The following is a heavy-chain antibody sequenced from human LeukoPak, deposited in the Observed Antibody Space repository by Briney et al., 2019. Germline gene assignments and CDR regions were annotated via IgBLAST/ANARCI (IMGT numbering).Heavy chain of an antibody. Sequence: SETLSLTCGVSSGSLSGYYWRWIRQPPGGGLEWLGEITRSGSPNYNPSLKSRVTISGDTSKKQFSLSLKSVTAADTGVYYCARGVDLWGRGTPVTVSS. CDR1: SGSLSGYY. CDR3: ARGVDL. J-gene: IGHJ2*01. CDR2: ITRSGSP. V-gene: IGHV4-34*01.